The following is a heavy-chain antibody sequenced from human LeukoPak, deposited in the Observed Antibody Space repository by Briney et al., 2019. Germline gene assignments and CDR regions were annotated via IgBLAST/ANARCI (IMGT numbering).Heavy chain of an antibody. CDR3: ARGSGYDILTGYS. V-gene: IGHV3-66*01. D-gene: IGHD3-9*01. Sequence: GGSLRLSCAASGFTVSSNYMSWVRQAPGKGLEWVSVIYSGGSTYYADSVKGRFTISRDNSKNTLYLQMNSLRAEDTAVYYCARGSGYDILTGYSWGQGTLVTVSS. J-gene: IGHJ4*02. CDR1: GFTVSSNY. CDR2: IYSGGST.